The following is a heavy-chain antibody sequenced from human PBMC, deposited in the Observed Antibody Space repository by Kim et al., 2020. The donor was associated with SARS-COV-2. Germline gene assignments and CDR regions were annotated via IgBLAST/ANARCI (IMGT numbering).Heavy chain of an antibody. Sequence: SETLSLTCAVYGGSFSGYYWSWIRQPPGKGLEWIGEINHSGSTNYNPSLKSRVTISVDTSKNQFSLKLSSVTAADTAVYYCARGRGYYDSSGYYYNWFDPWGQGTLVTVSS. CDR3: ARGRGYYDSSGYYYNWFDP. CDR1: GGSFSGYY. D-gene: IGHD3-22*01. V-gene: IGHV4-34*01. CDR2: INHSGST. J-gene: IGHJ5*02.